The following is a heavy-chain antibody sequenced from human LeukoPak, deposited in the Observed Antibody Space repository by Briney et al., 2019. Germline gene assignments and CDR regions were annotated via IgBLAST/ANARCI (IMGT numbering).Heavy chain of an antibody. CDR2: INHSGST. D-gene: IGHD6-13*01. V-gene: IGHV4-34*01. J-gene: IGHJ3*02. Sequence: SETLSLTCAVYGGSFSGYYWSWIRQPPGKGLEWIGEINHSGSTNYNPSLKSRVTISVDTSKNQFSLKLSSVTAADTAVYYCARRVVGGIAADAFDIWGQGTMVTVSS. CDR3: ARRVVGGIAADAFDI. CDR1: GGSFSGYY.